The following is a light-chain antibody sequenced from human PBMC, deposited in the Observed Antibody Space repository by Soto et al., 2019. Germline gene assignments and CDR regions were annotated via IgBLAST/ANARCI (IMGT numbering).Light chain of an antibody. CDR3: QSSDSSNVV. CDR1: SGSIASNY. V-gene: IGLV6-57*01. CDR2: EDN. J-gene: IGLJ2*01. Sequence: NFMLTQPHSVSESPGKTVTISCTRSSGSIASNYVQWYQQRPGSSPTTVIYEDNQRPSGVPDRFSGSIDSSSNSASLTISRLKTEDEADYYCQSSDSSNVVFGGGTKLTVL.